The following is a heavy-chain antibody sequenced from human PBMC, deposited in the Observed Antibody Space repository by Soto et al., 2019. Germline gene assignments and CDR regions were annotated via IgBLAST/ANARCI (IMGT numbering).Heavy chain of an antibody. D-gene: IGHD4-17*01. CDR2: IYYSGST. CDR3: AGGHGDYEVEYNWFDP. V-gene: IGHV4-30-4*01. J-gene: IGHJ5*02. Sequence: QVQLQESGPGLVKPSQTLSLTCTVSGGSISSGDYYWSWIRQPPGKGLEWIGYIYYSGSTYYNPSLKSRVTISVDTSKNQFSLKLSSVTAADTAVYYCAGGHGDYEVEYNWFDPWGQGTLVTVSS. CDR1: GGSISSGDYY.